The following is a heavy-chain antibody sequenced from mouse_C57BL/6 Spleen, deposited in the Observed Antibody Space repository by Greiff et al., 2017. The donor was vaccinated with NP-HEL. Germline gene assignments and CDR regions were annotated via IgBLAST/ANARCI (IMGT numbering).Heavy chain of an antibody. J-gene: IGHJ2*01. CDR3: ARSGDYGGYYFDY. V-gene: IGHV1-55*01. CDR2: IYPGSGST. Sequence: QVQLQQPGAELVKPGASVKMSCKASGYTFTSYWITWVKQRPGQGLEWIGDIYPGSGSTNYNEKFKSKATLTVETSSSTAYMQLSSLTSEDSAVYYCARSGDYGGYYFDYWGQGTTLTVSS. CDR1: GYTFTSYW. D-gene: IGHD2-4*01.